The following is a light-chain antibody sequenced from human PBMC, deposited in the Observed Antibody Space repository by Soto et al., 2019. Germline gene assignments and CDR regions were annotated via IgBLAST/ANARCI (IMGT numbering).Light chain of an antibody. CDR3: QQSRDYPWT. CDR2: EAS. V-gene: IGKV1-5*03. J-gene: IGKJ1*01. CDR1: QSINSY. Sequence: DIRMTQSPSTLSASVGDRVTITCRASQSINSYLAWYQQKPGKAPKLLIYEASNLESGVPSRFSGSGSGTEFTLTISSLQPDDFATYYCQQSRDYPWTFGQGTKVDIK.